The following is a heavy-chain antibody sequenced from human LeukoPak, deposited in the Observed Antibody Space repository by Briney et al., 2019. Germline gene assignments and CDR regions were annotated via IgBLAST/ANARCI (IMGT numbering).Heavy chain of an antibody. D-gene: IGHD1-26*01. Sequence: GGSLRLSCAASGFTFSSYAMSWVRQAPGKGLEWVSAISGSGGSTYYADSVKGRFTISRDNSKNTLYLQMNSLRAEDTAVYYCAKVRFPEYSGSSRYYFDYWGRGTLVTVSS. CDR3: AKVRFPEYSGSSRYYFDY. J-gene: IGHJ4*02. V-gene: IGHV3-23*01. CDR1: GFTFSSYA. CDR2: ISGSGGST.